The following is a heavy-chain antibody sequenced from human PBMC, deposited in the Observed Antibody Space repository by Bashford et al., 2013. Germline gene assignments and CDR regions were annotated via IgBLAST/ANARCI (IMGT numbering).Heavy chain of an antibody. D-gene: IGHD6-13*01. CDR2: INSDGSST. V-gene: IGHV3-74*01. CDR1: GFTFSSYW. J-gene: IGHJ6*04. Sequence: GSLRLSCAASGFTFSSYWMHWVRQAPGKGLVWVSRINSDGSSTSYADSVKGRFTISRDNAKNTLYLQMNSLRAEDTAVYYCARPAYSSSWYAADVWGKGTTVTVSS. CDR3: ARPAYSSSWYAADV.